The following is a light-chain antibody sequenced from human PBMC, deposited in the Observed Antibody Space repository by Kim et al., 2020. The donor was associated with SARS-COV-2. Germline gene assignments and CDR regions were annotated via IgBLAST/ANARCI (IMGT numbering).Light chain of an antibody. V-gene: IGLV3-1*01. Sequence: EPPGPTASFTCSRDTLLDKYACCYQQKPGQSPVLVIYQDSTRPSGIPDRFAGSNSGNTSTLTISGTQAMDEAAYYCQSWDSSTWLFGGGTQLTVL. J-gene: IGLJ3*02. CDR2: QDS. CDR1: TLLDKY. CDR3: QSWDSSTWL.